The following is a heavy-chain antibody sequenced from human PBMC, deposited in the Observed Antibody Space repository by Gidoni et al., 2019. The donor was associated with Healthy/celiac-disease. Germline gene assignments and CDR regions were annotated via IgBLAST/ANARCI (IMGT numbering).Heavy chain of an antibody. Sequence: QVQLQQWGAGLWKPSETLSLTCAVYGGSFSGYYWSWIRQPPGKGLEWIGEINHSGSTNYNPSLKSRVTISVDTSKNQFSLKLSSVTAADTAVYYCARGSAFDIWGQGTMVTVSS. CDR1: GGSFSGYY. J-gene: IGHJ3*02. CDR2: INHSGST. V-gene: IGHV4-34*01. CDR3: ARGSAFDI.